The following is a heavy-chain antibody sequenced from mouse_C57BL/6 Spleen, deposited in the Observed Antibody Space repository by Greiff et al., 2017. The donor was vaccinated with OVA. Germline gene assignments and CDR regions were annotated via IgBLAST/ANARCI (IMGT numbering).Heavy chain of an antibody. J-gene: IGHJ4*01. CDR2: IYPGSGST. Sequence: VKLQQPGAELVKPGASVKMSCKASGYTFTSYWITWVKQRPGQGLEWIGDIYPGSGSTNYNEKFKGKATLTVDTSSSTAYMQLSSLTSEDSAVYYCSKYSDYAMDYWGQGTSVTVSS. CDR3: SKYSDYAMDY. D-gene: IGHD2-12*01. V-gene: IGHV1-55*01. CDR1: GYTFTSYW.